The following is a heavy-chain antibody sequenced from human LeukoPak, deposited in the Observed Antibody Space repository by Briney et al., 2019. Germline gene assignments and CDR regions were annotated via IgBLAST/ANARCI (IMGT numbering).Heavy chain of an antibody. D-gene: IGHD3-10*01. CDR2: IYHSGST. Sequence: SDTLSLTCAVSGYSISSGYYWGWIRQPPGKGLEWIGSIYHSGSTYYNPSLKSRVTISVDTSKNQFSLKLSSVTAADTAVYYCARDRGVITIYYYYYGMDVWGKGTTVTVSS. V-gene: IGHV4-38-2*02. J-gene: IGHJ6*04. CDR1: GYSISSGYY. CDR3: ARDRGVITIYYYYYGMDV.